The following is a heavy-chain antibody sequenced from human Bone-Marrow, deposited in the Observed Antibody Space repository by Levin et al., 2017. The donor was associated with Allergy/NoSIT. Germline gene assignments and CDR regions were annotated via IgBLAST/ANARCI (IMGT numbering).Heavy chain of an antibody. D-gene: IGHD3-22*01. CDR2: LWNDGSNT. CDR1: GFTFSDYG. V-gene: IGHV3-33*01. CDR3: VRDSDTSGHCSWFDS. Sequence: PGGSLRLSCVASGFTFSDYGVNWVRQAPGKGLEWVALLWNDGSNTCYPDSVKGRFTISRDNSKNTLYLQMNSLRAEDTAMYDCVRDSDTSGHCSWFDSWGQGTLVTVS. J-gene: IGHJ5*01.